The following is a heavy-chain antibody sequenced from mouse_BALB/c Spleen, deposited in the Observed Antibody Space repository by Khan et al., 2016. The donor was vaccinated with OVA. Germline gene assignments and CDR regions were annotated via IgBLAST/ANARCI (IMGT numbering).Heavy chain of an antibody. CDR2: IWSDGST. D-gene: IGHD2-10*01. Sequence: QMQLEESGPGLVAPSQSLSITCTISGFSLTNYGVHWVRQPPGKGLEWLVVIWSDGSTTYNSDLKSRLTISNDNSTSQAFLKMNSLQIDDTAMYYCDRQPYYHYNSMDYWGQGTSVTVSS. J-gene: IGHJ4*01. CDR3: DRQPYYHYNSMDY. V-gene: IGHV2-6-1*01. CDR1: GFSLTNYG.